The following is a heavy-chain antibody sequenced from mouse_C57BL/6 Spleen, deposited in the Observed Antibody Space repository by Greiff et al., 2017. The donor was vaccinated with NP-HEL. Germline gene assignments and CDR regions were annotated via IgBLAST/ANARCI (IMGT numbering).Heavy chain of an antibody. CDR3: ARFITTPYYFDY. CDR2: IDPSDSYT. CDR1: GYTFTSYW. D-gene: IGHD1-1*01. Sequence: QVQLQQPGAELVRPGTSVKLSCKASGYTFTSYWMHWVKQRPGQGLEWIGVIDPSDSYTNYNQKFKGKATLTVDTSSSTAYMQLSSLTSEDSAVYYCARFITTPYYFDYWGQGTTLTVSS. J-gene: IGHJ2*01. V-gene: IGHV1-59*01.